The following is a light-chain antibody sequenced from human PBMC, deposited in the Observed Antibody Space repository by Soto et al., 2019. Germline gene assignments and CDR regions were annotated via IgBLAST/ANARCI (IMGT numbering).Light chain of an antibody. CDR1: QTVRNNY. J-gene: IGKJ5*01. Sequence: EFVLTQSPGTLSLSPGERATLSCRASQTVRNNYLAWYQQKPGQAPRLLIYDASSRATGIPDRFSGGGSGTDFTLTISSLQPEDFATYYCQQSCSTPITFGQGTRLEIK. CDR3: QQSCSTPIT. V-gene: IGKV3D-20*02. CDR2: DAS.